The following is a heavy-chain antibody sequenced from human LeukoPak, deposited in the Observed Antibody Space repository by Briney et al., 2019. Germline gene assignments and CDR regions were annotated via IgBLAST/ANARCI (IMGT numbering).Heavy chain of an antibody. V-gene: IGHV3-23*01. CDR3: AKRPTTGTTFGRDY. D-gene: IGHD4-17*01. J-gene: IGHJ4*02. Sequence: PGGSLGLSCAASGFTFDSFAMSWVRQAPGKGLEWLSAISGSGASTYYGDSVKGRFTISRDNSRDTLYLQMDSLRAEDTAVYYCAKRPTTGTTFGRDYWGQGTLVTVSS. CDR1: GFTFDSFA. CDR2: ISGSGAST.